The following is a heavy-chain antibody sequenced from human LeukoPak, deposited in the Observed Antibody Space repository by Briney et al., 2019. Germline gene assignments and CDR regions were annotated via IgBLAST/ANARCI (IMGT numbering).Heavy chain of an antibody. CDR3: ARVGGNYFGGTVDY. J-gene: IGHJ4*02. V-gene: IGHV1-3*01. CDR1: GYTFTTYC. D-gene: IGHD4-23*01. Sequence: ASVKVSCKASGYTFTTYCLHWVRQAPGQRLEWMGWINAGNGNTKYSQKFQGRVTITRDTSASTAYMELSSLRSEDTAVYYCARVGGNYFGGTVDYWGQGTLVTVSS. CDR2: INAGNGNT.